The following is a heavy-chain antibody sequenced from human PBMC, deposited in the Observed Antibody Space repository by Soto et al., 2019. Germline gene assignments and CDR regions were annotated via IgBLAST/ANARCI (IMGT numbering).Heavy chain of an antibody. CDR3: ARTPSGVVGAPRINWFDP. D-gene: IGHD2-15*01. CDR2: MNPNSGNT. V-gene: IGHV1-8*01. Sequence: QVQLVQSGAEVKKPGASVKVSCKASGYTFTSYDINWVRQATGQGLEWMGWMNPNSGNTGYAQKFQGRVTMTRSSSINTAYMELSSLTSEDTAVYYCARTPSGVVGAPRINWFDPWGQGTLVTVSS. CDR1: GYTFTSYD. J-gene: IGHJ5*02.